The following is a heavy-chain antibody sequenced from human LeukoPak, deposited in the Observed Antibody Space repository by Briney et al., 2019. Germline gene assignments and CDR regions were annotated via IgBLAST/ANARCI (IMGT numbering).Heavy chain of an antibody. D-gene: IGHD3-22*01. CDR3: ARGYYYDSSGFPGDY. Sequence: GGSLRLSCAASGFTFDDYGMSWVRQAPGKGLEWVSGINWNGGSTGYADSVKGRFTISRDNAKNSLYLQMNSLRAEDTALYYCARGYYYDSSGFPGDYWGQGTLVTVS. CDR1: GFTFDDYG. V-gene: IGHV3-20*04. J-gene: IGHJ4*02. CDR2: INWNGGST.